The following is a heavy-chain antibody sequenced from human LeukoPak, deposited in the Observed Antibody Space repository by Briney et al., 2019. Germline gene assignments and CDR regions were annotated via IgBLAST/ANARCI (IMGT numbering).Heavy chain of an antibody. D-gene: IGHD6-13*01. Sequence: GGSLRVSCAASGFTFSSYSMNWVRQAPGKGLEWVSSISSSSSYIYYADSVKGRFTISRDNAKNSLYLQMNSLRGEDTAVYYCARDLGIAAAKSDYWGQGTLVTVSS. J-gene: IGHJ4*02. CDR2: ISSSSSYI. V-gene: IGHV3-21*01. CDR1: GFTFSSYS. CDR3: ARDLGIAAAKSDY.